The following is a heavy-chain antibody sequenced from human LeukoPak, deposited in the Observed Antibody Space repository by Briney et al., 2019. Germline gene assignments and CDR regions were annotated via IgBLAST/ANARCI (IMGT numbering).Heavy chain of an antibody. Sequence: GGSLILSCAASGFTFSSYEMNWVRQAPGKGLEWVSYIVGSGYTIYYADSVKGRFTVSRDNAEKSLYLQMNSLRAEDTAVYYCASPISGSYYAYWGQGTLVTVSS. CDR2: IVGSGYTI. CDR3: ASPISGSYYAY. D-gene: IGHD1-26*01. J-gene: IGHJ4*02. CDR1: GFTFSSYE. V-gene: IGHV3-48*03.